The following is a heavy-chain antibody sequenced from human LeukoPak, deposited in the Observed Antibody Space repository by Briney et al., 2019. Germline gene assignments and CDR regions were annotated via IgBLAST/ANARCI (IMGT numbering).Heavy chain of an antibody. CDR3: ARSPPRRYYFDF. D-gene: IGHD3-16*01. CDR1: GFNFNNYV. J-gene: IGHJ4*02. Sequence: GGSLRLSCAASGFNFNNYVTHWVRQAPGKGLEWVAVTSYDGTDQYNADSVKGRFTISRDNSKNTLYLQMNSLRAEDTAVYFCARSPPRRYYFDFWGQGTLVTVSS. V-gene: IGHV3-30-3*01. CDR2: TSYDGTDQ.